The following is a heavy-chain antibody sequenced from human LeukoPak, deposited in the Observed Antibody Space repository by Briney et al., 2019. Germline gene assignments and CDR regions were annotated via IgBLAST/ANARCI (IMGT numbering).Heavy chain of an antibody. CDR1: GGSISSYC. V-gene: IGHV4-59*01. CDR3: ARGRDGYNWYAFDI. J-gene: IGHJ3*02. Sequence: PSETLSLTCTASGGSISSYCWSWIRQPPGKGLEWIGYIYYSGSTNYNPSLKSRVTISVDTSKNQFSLKLSSVTAADTAVYYCARGRDGYNWYAFDIWGQGTMVTVSS. D-gene: IGHD5-24*01. CDR2: IYYSGST.